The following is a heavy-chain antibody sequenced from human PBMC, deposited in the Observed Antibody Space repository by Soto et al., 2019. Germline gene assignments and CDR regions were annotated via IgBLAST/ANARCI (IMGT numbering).Heavy chain of an antibody. CDR1: GGSVSSGSYY. V-gene: IGHV4-61*01. J-gene: IGHJ4*02. CDR2: IYYSGST. D-gene: IGHD6-13*01. Sequence: QVQLQESGPGLVKPSETLSLTCTVSGGSVSSGSYYWSWIRPPGKGLECIGYIYYSGSTNYNPSLKSRVTISVDTSKNQFSLKLSSVTAADTAVYYCARVSSSWGLVNYFDYWGQGTLVTVSS. CDR3: ARVSSSWGLVNYFDY.